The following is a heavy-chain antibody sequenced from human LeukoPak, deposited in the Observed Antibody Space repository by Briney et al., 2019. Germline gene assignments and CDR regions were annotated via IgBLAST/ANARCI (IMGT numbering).Heavy chain of an antibody. CDR1: GFTFSSYA. J-gene: IGHJ4*02. CDR3: ARDPLYTNSPPSYFDY. Sequence: GGSLRLSCAASGFTFSSYAMNWVRQAPGKGLEWVAIISYDGTNKDYADSVKGRFTISRDNSRNTLYLQMNSLRAEDAAVYHCARDPLYTNSPPSYFDYWGQGTLVTVSS. CDR2: ISYDGTNK. D-gene: IGHD2-2*02. V-gene: IGHV3-30-3*01.